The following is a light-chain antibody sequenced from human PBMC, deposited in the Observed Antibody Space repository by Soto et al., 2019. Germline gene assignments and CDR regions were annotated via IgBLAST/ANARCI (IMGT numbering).Light chain of an antibody. J-gene: IGKJ4*01. Sequence: EIVMTQSPATLSVPPGERATLSCRASQSVSSNLAWYQQTPGQAPRLLIYGASTRATGIPARFSGSGSATEFTLIISSLQSEDFAVYYCQQYNNWPLTFGGGTKV. V-gene: IGKV3-15*01. CDR2: GAS. CDR3: QQYNNWPLT. CDR1: QSVSSN.